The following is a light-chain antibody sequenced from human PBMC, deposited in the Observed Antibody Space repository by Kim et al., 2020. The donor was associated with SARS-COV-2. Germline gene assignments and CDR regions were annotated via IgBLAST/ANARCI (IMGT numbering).Light chain of an antibody. Sequence: SSELTQDPAVSVALGQTVRITCQGDSLRSYYASWYQQKPGQAPVLVIYGKNNRPSGIPDRFSGSSSGNTASLTITGAQAEDEADYYCNSRDSSGNLDVFGGGTQLTVL. J-gene: IGLJ3*02. V-gene: IGLV3-19*01. CDR3: NSRDSSGNLDV. CDR2: GKN. CDR1: SLRSYY.